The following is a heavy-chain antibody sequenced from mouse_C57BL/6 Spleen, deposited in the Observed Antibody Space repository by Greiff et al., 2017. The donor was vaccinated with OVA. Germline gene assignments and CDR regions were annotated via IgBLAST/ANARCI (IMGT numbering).Heavy chain of an antibody. V-gene: IGHV1-66*01. J-gene: IGHJ1*03. CDR1: GYSFTSYY. CDR2: IYPGSGNT. Sequence: ESGPELVKPGASVKISCKASGYSFTSYYIHWVKQRPGQGLEWIGWIYPGSGNTKYNEKFKGKATLTADTSSSTAYMQLSSLTSEDSAVYYCARSGVRWYFDVWGTGTTVTVSS. CDR3: ARSGVRWYFDV. D-gene: IGHD2-14*01.